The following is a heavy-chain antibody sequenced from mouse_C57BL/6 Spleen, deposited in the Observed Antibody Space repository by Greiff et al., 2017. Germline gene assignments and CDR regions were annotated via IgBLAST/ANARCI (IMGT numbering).Heavy chain of an antibody. CDR3: AIFTTVVDFDY. Sequence: QVQLQQPGTELVKPGASVKLSCTASGYTFTSYWMHWVKQRPGQGLEWIGNINPSNGGTYYTEKFKGKATLAVDKSSSTAYMQLSSLTSEDSAVYYCAIFTTVVDFDYWGQGTTLTVSS. D-gene: IGHD1-1*01. J-gene: IGHJ2*01. CDR1: GYTFTSYW. CDR2: INPSNGGT. V-gene: IGHV1-53*01.